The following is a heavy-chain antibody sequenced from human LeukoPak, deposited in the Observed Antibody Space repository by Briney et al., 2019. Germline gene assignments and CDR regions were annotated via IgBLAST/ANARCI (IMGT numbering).Heavy chain of an antibody. CDR3: AREKQWLGYYFDY. D-gene: IGHD6-19*01. CDR1: GGSISSSNW. V-gene: IGHV4-4*02. Sequence: SGTLSLTCAVSGGSISSSNWWSWVRQPPGKGLEWIGEIYHSGSTNYNPSLKSRVTISVDKSKNQFSLKLSSVTAADTAVYYCAREKQWLGYYFDYWGQGTLVTVSS. J-gene: IGHJ4*02. CDR2: IYHSGST.